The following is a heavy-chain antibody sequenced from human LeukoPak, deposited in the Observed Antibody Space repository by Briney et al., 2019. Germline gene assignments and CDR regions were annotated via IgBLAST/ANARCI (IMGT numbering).Heavy chain of an antibody. J-gene: IGHJ5*02. CDR1: GGSISGNY. CDR2: IHYSGRT. CDR3: ARLVVTSDLDWFDP. D-gene: IGHD3-22*01. V-gene: IGHV4-59*08. Sequence: SETLSLTCTVSGGSISGNYWSWIRQPPGMGLEWIGYIHYSGRTNSSPSLKSRATISVDTSKNQFSLKLTSVTAADTAVYYCARLVVTSDLDWFDPWGQGTLVTVSS.